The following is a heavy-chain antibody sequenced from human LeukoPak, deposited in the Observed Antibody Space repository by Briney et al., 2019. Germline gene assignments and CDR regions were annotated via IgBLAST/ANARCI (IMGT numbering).Heavy chain of an antibody. Sequence: SETLSLTCTVSGGSISSSSYYWGWIRQPPGKGLEWIGSIYYSGSTYYNPSLKSRVTISVDTSKNQFSLKLSTVTAADTAVYYCARDGEIAAVGYYYYYYMDVWGKGTTVTVSS. D-gene: IGHD6-13*01. CDR1: GGSISSSSYY. CDR3: ARDGEIAAVGYYYYYYMDV. CDR2: IYYSGST. J-gene: IGHJ6*03. V-gene: IGHV4-39*02.